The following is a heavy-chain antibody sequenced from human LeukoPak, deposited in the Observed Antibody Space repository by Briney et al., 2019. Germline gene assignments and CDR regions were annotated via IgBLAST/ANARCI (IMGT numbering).Heavy chain of an antibody. Sequence: GGSLRLSCAASGFTFSSYSMNWVRQAPWKGLEWVSSISSSSYIYYADSVKGRFTISRDNAKNSLYLQMNSLRAEDTAVYYCARAPDYYYMDVWGKGITVTVSS. CDR3: ARAPDYYYMDV. V-gene: IGHV3-21*01. CDR2: ISSSSYI. J-gene: IGHJ6*03. CDR1: GFTFSSYS.